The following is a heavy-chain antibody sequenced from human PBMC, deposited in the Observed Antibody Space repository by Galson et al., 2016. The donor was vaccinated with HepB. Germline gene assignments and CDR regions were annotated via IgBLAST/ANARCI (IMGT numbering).Heavy chain of an antibody. CDR2: ISHSGTT. CDR1: GVSFSGYY. D-gene: IGHD1-26*01. CDR3: ARAQSYSVSCYGRGLYFDF. V-gene: IGHV4-34*01. Sequence: SETLSLTCAVYGVSFSGYYWSWMRQPPGKGLEWIGEISHSGTTNYNPSLKSRVSISVDPSENRFSLRLVSLTAADTAVYYCARAQSYSVSCYGRGLYFDFWGQGNLVTVSS. J-gene: IGHJ4*02.